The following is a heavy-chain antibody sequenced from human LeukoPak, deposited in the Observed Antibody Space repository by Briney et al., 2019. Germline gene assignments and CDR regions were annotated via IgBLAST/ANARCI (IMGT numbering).Heavy chain of an antibody. CDR1: GFTFSNYS. CDR3: ARRVAVADNYFDY. J-gene: IGHJ4*02. D-gene: IGHD6-19*01. Sequence: PGGSLRLSCAASGFTFSNYSMNWVRQAPGKGLEWVSSISNSSSYIYYPDLVKGRFTISRDNAKNSLYLQMNSLRAEDTGVYYCARRVAVADNYFDYWGQGTLVTVSS. V-gene: IGHV3-21*01. CDR2: ISNSSSYI.